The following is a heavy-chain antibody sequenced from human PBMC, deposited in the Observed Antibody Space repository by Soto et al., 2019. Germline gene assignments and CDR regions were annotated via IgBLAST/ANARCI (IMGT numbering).Heavy chain of an antibody. CDR1: GYTFTGYY. Sequence: ASVKVSCKASGYTFTGYYMHWVRQAPGQGLEWMGWINPNSGGTNYAQKFQGWVTMTRDTSISTAYMELSRLRSDDTAVYYCAVGLTRGGYPNCYYYGMDVWGQGTTVTVSS. V-gene: IGHV1-2*04. D-gene: IGHD3-22*01. J-gene: IGHJ6*02. CDR2: INPNSGGT. CDR3: AVGLTRGGYPNCYYYGMDV.